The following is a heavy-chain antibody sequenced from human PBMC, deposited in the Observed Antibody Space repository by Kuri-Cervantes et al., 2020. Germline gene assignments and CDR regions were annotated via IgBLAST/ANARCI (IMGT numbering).Heavy chain of an antibody. CDR1: GGSISSGDYY. D-gene: IGHD1-7*01. J-gene: IGHJ4*02. CDR2: IYYSGST. Sequence: SETLSLTCTVSGGSISSGDYYWSWIRQPPGKGLEWIGYIYYSGSTYYNPSLKSRVTISVDTSKNQFSLKLSSVTAADTAVYYCARGITGTISPFDYWGQGTLVTVSS. CDR3: ARGITGTISPFDY. V-gene: IGHV4-30-4*01.